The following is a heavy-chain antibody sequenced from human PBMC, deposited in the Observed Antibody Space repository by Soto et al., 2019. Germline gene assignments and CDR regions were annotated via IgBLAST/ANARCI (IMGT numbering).Heavy chain of an antibody. CDR1: GFTFSSYG. CDR2: ISYDGSNK. CDR3: AKDRYSGSYYSTTADY. J-gene: IGHJ4*02. V-gene: IGHV3-30*18. Sequence: VQLVESGGGVVQPGRSLRLSCAASGFTFSSYGMHWVRQAPGKGLEWVAVISYDGSNKYYADSVKGRFTISRDNSKNTLYLQMNSLRAEDTAVYYCAKDRYSGSYYSTTADYWGQGTLVTVSS. D-gene: IGHD1-26*01.